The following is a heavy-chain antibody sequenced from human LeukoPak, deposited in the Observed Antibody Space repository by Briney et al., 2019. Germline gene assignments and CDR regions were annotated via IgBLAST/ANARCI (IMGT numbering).Heavy chain of an antibody. D-gene: IGHD6-19*01. CDR3: ARGGLAGDRGDFDY. CDR1: GYTFTGYY. V-gene: IGHV1-2*04. CDR2: INPNSGGT. Sequence: GASVKVSCKASGYTFTGYYMHWVRRAPGQGLEWMGWINPNSGGTNYAQKFQGWVTMTRDTSISTAYMELSRLRSDDTAVYYCARGGLAGDRGDFDYWGQGTLVTVSS. J-gene: IGHJ4*02.